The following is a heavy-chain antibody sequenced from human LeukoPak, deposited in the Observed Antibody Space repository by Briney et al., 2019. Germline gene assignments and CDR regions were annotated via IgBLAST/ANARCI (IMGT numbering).Heavy chain of an antibody. Sequence: GASVKVSCKASGGTFSSYAISWVRQAPGQGLEWMGRIIPILGIANYAQKFQGRVTITADKSTSTAYMELSSLRSEDTAVYYCARGCTNGVCPPWFDPWGQGTLVTVSP. V-gene: IGHV1-69*04. CDR1: GGTFSSYA. D-gene: IGHD2-8*01. CDR3: ARGCTNGVCPPWFDP. J-gene: IGHJ5*02. CDR2: IIPILGIA.